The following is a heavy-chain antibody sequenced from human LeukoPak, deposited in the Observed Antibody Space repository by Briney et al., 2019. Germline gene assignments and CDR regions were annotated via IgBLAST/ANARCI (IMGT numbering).Heavy chain of an antibody. D-gene: IGHD3-10*01. Sequence: SVKVPCKASGGTLSSYAINWVRQAPGQGLEWMGGIIPIFGTANYAQKFQGRVTIIADESSTTAYMELSSLRSEDTAVYYCARREGTFGTYFDYWGQGTLVTVSS. CDR3: ARREGTFGTYFDY. CDR2: IIPIFGTA. CDR1: GGTLSSYA. J-gene: IGHJ4*02. V-gene: IGHV1-69*13.